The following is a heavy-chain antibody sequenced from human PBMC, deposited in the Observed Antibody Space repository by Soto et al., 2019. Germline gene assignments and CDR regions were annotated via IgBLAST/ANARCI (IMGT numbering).Heavy chain of an antibody. V-gene: IGHV4-38-2*01. CDR2: ISHSGRA. D-gene: IGHD3-16*02. J-gene: IGHJ4*02. Sequence: SETLSLTCGVSGFSIKTSYFWGWIRQPPGKGLEWSGLISHSGRAISHPSFASRPTISLQPTNNAFSLTLKSVTAADTAVDYCSSGWSFRLVGVPFDSWGQGTLVTVSS. CDR1: GFSIKTSYF. CDR3: SSGWSFRLVGVPFDS.